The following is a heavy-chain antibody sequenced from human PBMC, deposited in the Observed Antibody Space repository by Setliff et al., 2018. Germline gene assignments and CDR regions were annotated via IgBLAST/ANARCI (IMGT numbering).Heavy chain of an antibody. Sequence: PSETLSLTCTVSGGSITSSSYYWGWVRQPPGKGLEWIGTIFWSGTTYYNPSLNSRGTISVDTSRDQFSLRLSSVTAADTAVYYCARRETYYNFWSGYYAYWGQGTLVTVSS. CDR2: IFWSGTT. D-gene: IGHD3-3*01. CDR3: ARRETYYNFWSGYYAY. CDR1: GGSITSSSYY. J-gene: IGHJ4*02. V-gene: IGHV4-39*01.